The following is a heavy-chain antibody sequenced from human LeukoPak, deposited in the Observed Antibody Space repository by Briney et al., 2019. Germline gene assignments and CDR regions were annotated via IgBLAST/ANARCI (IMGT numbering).Heavy chain of an antibody. V-gene: IGHV3-23*01. CDR2: FSCSGSNT. CDR1: GFIFTNYA. D-gene: IGHD3-16*01. CDR3: AKGPEGGIPNFDC. J-gene: IGHJ4*02. Sequence: GGSLRLSCAASGFIFTNYAMTSVRQAPGKGLEWVSAFSCSGSNTYYADSVKGRFTISRDNSKNTLYLQMNILRAEDTAIYCCAKGPEGGIPNFDCCGQGALVTVSS.